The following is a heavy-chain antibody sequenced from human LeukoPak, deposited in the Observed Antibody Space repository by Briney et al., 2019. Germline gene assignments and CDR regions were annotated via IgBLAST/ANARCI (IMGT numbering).Heavy chain of an antibody. V-gene: IGHV3-21*01. D-gene: IGHD5-24*01. CDR1: GFTFSSYS. CDR2: ISSSSSYI. Sequence: GGSLRLSCAASGFTFSSYSMNWVRQAPGKGLEWVSSISSSSSYIYYADSVKGRFTISRDNAKNSLYLQMNSLRAEDTAVYYCARGERWLQFRYYFDYWGQGTLVTVSS. J-gene: IGHJ4*02. CDR3: ARGERWLQFRYYFDY.